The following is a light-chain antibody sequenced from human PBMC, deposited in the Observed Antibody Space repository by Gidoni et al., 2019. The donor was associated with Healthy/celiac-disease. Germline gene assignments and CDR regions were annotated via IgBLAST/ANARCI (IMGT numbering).Light chain of an antibody. Sequence: DIPMTQSPSSLSASVGDRVTITCQASQDISNYLNWYQQKPGQAPKLLIYDASNLETGVPSRFSGSGSGTDFTFTISSLQPEDIATYYCQQYDNLPITFGQGTRLEIK. CDR3: QQYDNLPIT. J-gene: IGKJ5*01. CDR1: QDISNY. V-gene: IGKV1-33*01. CDR2: DAS.